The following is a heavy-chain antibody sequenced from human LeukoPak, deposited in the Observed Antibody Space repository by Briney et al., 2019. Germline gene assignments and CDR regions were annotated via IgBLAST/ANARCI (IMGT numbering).Heavy chain of an antibody. CDR2: IYYSGST. J-gene: IGHJ4*02. V-gene: IGHV4-31*03. CDR1: GGSISSGGYY. Sequence: PSQTLSLTCTVSGGSISSGGYYWSWIRQHPGKGLEWIGYIYYSGSTNYNPSLKSRVTISVDTSKNQFSLKLSSVTAADTAVYYCARDRGFYDSSGYYPYYFDYWGQGTLVTVSS. D-gene: IGHD3-22*01. CDR3: ARDRGFYDSSGYYPYYFDY.